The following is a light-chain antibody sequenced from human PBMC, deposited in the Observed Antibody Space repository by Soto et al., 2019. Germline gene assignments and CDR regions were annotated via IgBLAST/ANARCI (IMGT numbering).Light chain of an antibody. CDR1: QSVRTND. CDR2: GAS. J-gene: IGKJ2*01. V-gene: IGKV3-20*01. Sequence: ENVLTQSPGTLSLSPGERATLSCRASQSVRTNDLAWYQQKPGQAPRLLVYGASNRVPGIPDRFSGSGSGTDFTLTISRLEPEDFVVYYCQQYGSSYTFGQGTTLEIK. CDR3: QQYGSSYT.